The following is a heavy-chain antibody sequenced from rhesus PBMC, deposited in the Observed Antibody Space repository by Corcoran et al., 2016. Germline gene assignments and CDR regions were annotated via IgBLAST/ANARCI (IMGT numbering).Heavy chain of an antibody. CDR2: IYGSSTST. CDR3: ARIYSSGPDY. V-gene: IGHV4S10*01. J-gene: IGHJ4*01. Sequence: QVQLQESGPGVVKPSETLSLTCAVSGGSISDSYRWSWIRPPPGKGLEWIGYIYGSSTSTNYNPSLKCRVTIPKDTSKNRCSLKLSSVTAADTAVYYCARIYSSGPDYWGQGVLVTVSS. CDR1: GGSISDSYR. D-gene: IGHD6-31*01.